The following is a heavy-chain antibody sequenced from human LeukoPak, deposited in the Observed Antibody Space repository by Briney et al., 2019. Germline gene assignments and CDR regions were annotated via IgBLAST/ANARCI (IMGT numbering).Heavy chain of an antibody. J-gene: IGHJ4*02. V-gene: IGHV4-30-4*01. CDR3: AREPAAMGFDY. D-gene: IGHD2-2*01. CDR2: IYYSGSP. Sequence: SETLSLTCTVSGGSISSGDYYWSWIRQPPGKGLEWIGYIYYSGSPYYNPSLKSRVTISVDMSKNQFSLKLSSVTAADTAVYYRAREPAAMGFDYWGQGTLVTVSS. CDR1: GGSISSGDYY.